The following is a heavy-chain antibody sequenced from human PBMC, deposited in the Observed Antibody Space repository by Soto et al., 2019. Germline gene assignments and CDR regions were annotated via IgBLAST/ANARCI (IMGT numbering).Heavy chain of an antibody. CDR1: GYTFTSYG. Sequence: ASVKVSCKASGYTFTSYGISWVRQAPGQGLEWMGWISAYNGNTNYAQKLQGRVTMTTDTSTSTAYMELRSLRSDDTAVYYCAREAMVRGVTSYYYYGMDVWGQGTTVTVYS. J-gene: IGHJ6*02. D-gene: IGHD3-10*01. CDR3: AREAMVRGVTSYYYYGMDV. CDR2: ISAYNGNT. V-gene: IGHV1-18*01.